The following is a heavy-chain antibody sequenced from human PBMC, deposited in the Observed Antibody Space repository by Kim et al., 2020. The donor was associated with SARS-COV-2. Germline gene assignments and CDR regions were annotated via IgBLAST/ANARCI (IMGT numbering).Heavy chain of an antibody. CDR1: GFTFSTYG. J-gene: IGHJ5*02. Sequence: GGSLRLSCAASGFTFSTYGMHWVHQAPGKGLEWVAVISYDGSNQYYADSVKGRFTISRDNSKNTLYLQMNSLRAEDTAVYYCAKEHIIRGVIFWFDPWGHGTLVTVPS. D-gene: IGHD3-10*01. CDR3: AKEHIIRGVIFWFDP. V-gene: IGHV3-30*18. CDR2: ISYDGSNQ.